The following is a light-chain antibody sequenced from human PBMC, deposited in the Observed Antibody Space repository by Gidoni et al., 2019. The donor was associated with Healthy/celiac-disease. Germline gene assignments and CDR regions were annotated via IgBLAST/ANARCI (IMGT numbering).Light chain of an antibody. CDR3: QQYNNWPPLFT. J-gene: IGKJ3*01. Sequence: DIVMTQSPATLSVSPGERATLSCRASQSVSSNLAWYQQKPGQAPRLLIYGASTRATGIPARFSGSGSGTEFTLTISSLQSEDFAVYYCQQYNNWPPLFTFXPXTKVXIK. V-gene: IGKV3-15*01. CDR2: GAS. CDR1: QSVSSN.